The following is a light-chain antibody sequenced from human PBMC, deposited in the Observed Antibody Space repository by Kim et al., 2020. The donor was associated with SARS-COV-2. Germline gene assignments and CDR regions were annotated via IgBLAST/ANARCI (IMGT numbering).Light chain of an antibody. CDR1: QSVLYSSNNKNY. CDR2: WAS. J-gene: IGKJ5*01. Sequence: ATINCESSQSVLYSSNNKNYLAWYQQKPGQPPKLLIYWASTRESGVPDRFSGSGSGTDFTLTISSLQAEDVAVYYCQQYYSTPITFGQWTRLEIK. CDR3: QQYYSTPIT. V-gene: IGKV4-1*01.